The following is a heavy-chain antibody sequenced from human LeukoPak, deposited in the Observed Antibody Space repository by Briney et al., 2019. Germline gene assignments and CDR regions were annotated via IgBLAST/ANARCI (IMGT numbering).Heavy chain of an antibody. V-gene: IGHV3-23*01. D-gene: IGHD3-22*01. Sequence: GGSLRLSCAASGFTFNNYAMTWVRQAPGKGLEWVSAISGSGATTYYADSVKGRFTISRDSSKNTLYLEMSSLRAEDTAVYYCAKDFDYYDTSDYFFLAVFDYWGQGTLVTVSS. CDR1: GFTFNNYA. CDR3: AKDFDYYDTSDYFFLAVFDY. J-gene: IGHJ4*02. CDR2: ISGSGATT.